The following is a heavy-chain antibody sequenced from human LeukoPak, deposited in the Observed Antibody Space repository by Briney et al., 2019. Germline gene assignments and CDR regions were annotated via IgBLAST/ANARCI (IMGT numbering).Heavy chain of an antibody. Sequence: ASVKVSCKASGYTFTSYYMHWVRRAPGQGLEWMGIINPSGGSTSYAQKFQGRVTMTRDMSTSTVYMELSSLRSEDTAVYYCARDPEAYDSSGTPGDYWGQGTLVTVSS. J-gene: IGHJ4*02. D-gene: IGHD3-22*01. CDR3: ARDPEAYDSSGTPGDY. V-gene: IGHV1-46*01. CDR2: INPSGGST. CDR1: GYTFTSYY.